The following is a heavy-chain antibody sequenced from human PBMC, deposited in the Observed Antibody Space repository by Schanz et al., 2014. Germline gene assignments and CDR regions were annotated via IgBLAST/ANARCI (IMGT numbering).Heavy chain of an antibody. J-gene: IGHJ6*02. D-gene: IGHD2-15*01. CDR3: AKGMGYCSGGTCYDYYYYGLDV. CDR1: GFTFSSYA. V-gene: IGHV3-64*04. CDR2: ITRSGGGT. Sequence: VQLVESGGGLVQPGGSLRLSCSASGFTFSSYAMHWVRQASGKGLEYVSAITRSGGGTYYSDSVKGRFTISRDNSKNTLYLQMNSLSADDTAVFYCAKGMGYCSGGTCYDYYYYGLDVWGQGTTVTVSS.